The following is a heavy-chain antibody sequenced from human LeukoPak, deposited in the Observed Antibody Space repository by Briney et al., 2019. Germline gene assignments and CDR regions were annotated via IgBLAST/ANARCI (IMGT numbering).Heavy chain of an antibody. J-gene: IGHJ3*02. CDR1: GGSISSGGYY. CDR3: ARGGGKRTDAFDI. CDR2: IYYSGST. Sequence: SETLSLTCTVSGGSISSGGYYWSWIRQPPGKGLEWIGYIYYSGSTNYNPSLKSRVTISVDTSKNQFSLKLSSVTAADTAVYYCARGGGKRTDAFDIWGQGTMVTVSS. V-gene: IGHV4-61*08. D-gene: IGHD3-16*01.